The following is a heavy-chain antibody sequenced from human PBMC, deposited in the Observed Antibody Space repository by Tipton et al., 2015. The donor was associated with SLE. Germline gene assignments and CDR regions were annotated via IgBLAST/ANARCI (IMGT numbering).Heavy chain of an antibody. D-gene: IGHD3-22*01. CDR2: IYHSGST. J-gene: IGHJ4*02. V-gene: IGHV4-4*02. Sequence: TLSLTCAVSGGSISSSNWWSWVRQPPGKGLEWIGEIYHSGSTNYNPSLKSRVTISVDTSKNQFSLKLSSVTAADTAVYYCARGGSIAPRPGYFDSSGYSDYWGQGTLVTVSS. CDR3: ARGGSIAPRPGYFDSSGYSDY. CDR1: GGSISSSNW.